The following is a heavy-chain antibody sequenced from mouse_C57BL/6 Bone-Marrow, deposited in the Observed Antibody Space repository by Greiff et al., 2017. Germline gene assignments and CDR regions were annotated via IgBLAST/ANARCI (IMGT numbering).Heavy chain of an antibody. J-gene: IGHJ1*03. CDR2: IDPSDSYT. CDR1: GYTFTSYW. D-gene: IGHD1-1*01. Sequence: QVQLQQPGAELVMPGASVKLSCKASGYTFTSYWMHWVKQRPGQGLEWIGEIDPSDSYTNYNQKFKGKSTLTVDKSSSTAYMQLSSLTSEDSAVYYCASPFYYGSSPYWYFDVWGTGTMVTVSS. CDR3: ASPFYYGSSPYWYFDV. V-gene: IGHV1-69*01.